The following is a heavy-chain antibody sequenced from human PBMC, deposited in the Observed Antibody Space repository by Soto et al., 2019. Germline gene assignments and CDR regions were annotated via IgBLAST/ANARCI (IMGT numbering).Heavy chain of an antibody. CDR2: FDPEDGET. J-gene: IGHJ4*02. V-gene: IGHV1-24*01. Sequence: ASVKVSCKVSGYTLTELSMHWVRQAPGKGLEWMGGFDPEDGETIYAQKFQGRVTMTEDTSTDTAYMELSSLRSEDTAVYYCATEPSDYIWGSYRYPLFSWGQGTLVTVSS. CDR1: GYTLTELS. CDR3: ATEPSDYIWGSYRYPLFS. D-gene: IGHD3-16*02.